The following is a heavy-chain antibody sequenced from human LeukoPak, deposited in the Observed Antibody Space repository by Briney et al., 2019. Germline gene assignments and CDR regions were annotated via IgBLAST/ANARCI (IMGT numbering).Heavy chain of an antibody. CDR1: EFTFSSYG. CDR3: AREVGATYFDY. J-gene: IGHJ4*02. Sequence: PGRSLRLSCAASEFTFSSYGMHWVRQAPGKGLEWVAVIWYDGSNKYYADSVKGRFTISRDNSKNTLYLQMNSLRAEDTAVYYCAREVGATYFDYWGQGTLVTVSS. CDR2: IWYDGSNK. D-gene: IGHD1-26*01. V-gene: IGHV3-33*01.